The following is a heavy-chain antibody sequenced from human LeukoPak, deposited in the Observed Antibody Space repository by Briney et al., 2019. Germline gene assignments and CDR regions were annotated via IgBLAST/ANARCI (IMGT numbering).Heavy chain of an antibody. CDR1: GYTLTELS. D-gene: IGHD6-19*01. CDR2: FDPEDGET. V-gene: IGHV1-24*01. CDR3: ATAGAVAGPGNYYGMDV. J-gene: IGHJ6*02. Sequence: ASVKVSCKVSGYTLTELSMHWVRQAPGKGLEWMGGFDPEDGETIYAQKFQGRVTMTEDTSTDTAYMELSSLRSEDTAVYYCATAGAVAGPGNYYGMDVWGQGTTVTVSS.